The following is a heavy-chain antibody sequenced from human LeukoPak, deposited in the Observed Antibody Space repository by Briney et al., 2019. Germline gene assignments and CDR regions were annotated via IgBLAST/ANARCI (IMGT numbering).Heavy chain of an antibody. J-gene: IGHJ4*02. CDR1: GFTFSSYA. CDR2: ISGSGGST. D-gene: IGHD3-16*01. Sequence: GGSLRLSCAASGFTFSSYAITWVRQAPGRGLEWVSTISGSGGSTYYADSVKGRLTISRDNSKNTLYLQMNSLRAEDTAVYYCAKGAFGRNWGQGTLVTVSS. V-gene: IGHV3-23*01. CDR3: AKGAFGRN.